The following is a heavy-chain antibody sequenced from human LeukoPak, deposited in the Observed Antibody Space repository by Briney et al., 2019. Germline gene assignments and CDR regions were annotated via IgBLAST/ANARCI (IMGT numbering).Heavy chain of an antibody. Sequence: SVKVSCKASGGTFSSYAISWVRQAPGQGLEWMGGIIPIFGTANYAQKFQGRITITADKSTSTAYMELSSLRSEDTAVYYCLSVVPTPYYMDVWGKGTTVTVSS. J-gene: IGHJ6*03. CDR2: IIPIFGTA. CDR1: GGTFSSYA. V-gene: IGHV1-69*06. CDR3: LSVVPTPYYMDV.